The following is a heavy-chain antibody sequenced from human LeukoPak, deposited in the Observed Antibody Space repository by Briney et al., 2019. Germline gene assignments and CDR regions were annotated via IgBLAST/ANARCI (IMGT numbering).Heavy chain of an antibody. V-gene: IGHV4-30-4*01. CDR1: GGSISSGDYY. Sequence: SETLSLTCTVSGGSISSGDYYWSWIRQPPGKGLEWIGYIYYSGSTYYNPSLKSRLTISVDTSKNQFSLKLSSVTAADTAVYYCAGEVRGVSFFDYWGQGTLVTVSS. D-gene: IGHD3-10*01. J-gene: IGHJ4*02. CDR3: AGEVRGVSFFDY. CDR2: IYYSGST.